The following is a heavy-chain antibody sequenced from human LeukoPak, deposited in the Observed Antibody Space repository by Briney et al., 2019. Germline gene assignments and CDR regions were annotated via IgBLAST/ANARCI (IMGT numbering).Heavy chain of an antibody. J-gene: IGHJ4*02. V-gene: IGHV5-51*01. D-gene: IGHD5-18*01. CDR2: IDPSDSET. CDR3: ARQTAMGRSGDY. CDR1: GYSFTSYW. Sequence: GESLKISCKASGYSFTSYWSGWVRQMPGKGLEWMVIIDPSDSETRYTPSFQGQVTISVDKSLTTADLQWNSLKASDPAMYYCARQTAMGRSGDYWGQGTLVTVSS.